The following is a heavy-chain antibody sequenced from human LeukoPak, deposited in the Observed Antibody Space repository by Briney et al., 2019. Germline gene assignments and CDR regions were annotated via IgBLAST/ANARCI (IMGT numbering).Heavy chain of an antibody. D-gene: IGHD2-2*01. V-gene: IGHV3-23*01. CDR1: GFTFSNYD. CDR3: AKATVIVPAAMFGYNYYMDV. J-gene: IGHJ6*03. CDR2: IGGSN. Sequence: GGSLRLSCTASGFTFSNYDMTWVRQAPGKGLEWVSSIGGSNKYADSVKGRFTISRDNSKNTLYLQMNSLRAEDTAVYYCAKATVIVPAAMFGYNYYMDVWGKGTTVTISS.